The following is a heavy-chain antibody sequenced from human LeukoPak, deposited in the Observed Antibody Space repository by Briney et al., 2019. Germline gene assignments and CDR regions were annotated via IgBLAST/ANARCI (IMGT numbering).Heavy chain of an antibody. D-gene: IGHD1-7*01. CDR2: ISGSGGST. CDR1: GFTFSTYA. J-gene: IGHJ3*02. Sequence: PGGSPRLSCAASGFTFSTYAMNWVRQAPGKGLEWVSRISGSGGSTYYADSVKGRFTISRDNSKNTLYLHMNSLRAEDTAVYYCAKLNSNYVLDAFDIWGQGTMVTVSS. CDR3: AKLNSNYVLDAFDI. V-gene: IGHV3-23*01.